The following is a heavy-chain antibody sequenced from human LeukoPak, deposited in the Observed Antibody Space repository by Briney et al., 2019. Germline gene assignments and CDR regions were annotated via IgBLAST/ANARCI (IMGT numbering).Heavy chain of an antibody. Sequence: GGSLRLSCAASGFTFSRLAITWVRQAPGKGLEWVSTISASGPYYADAVRGRFTISRDNSRNTLSLQMDSLRAEDTAVYYCAKDHESDGYPCLDHWGLGTLVTVPS. V-gene: IGHV3-23*01. CDR2: ISASGP. J-gene: IGHJ4*02. D-gene: IGHD3-22*01. CDR3: AKDHESDGYPCLDH. CDR1: GFTFSRLA.